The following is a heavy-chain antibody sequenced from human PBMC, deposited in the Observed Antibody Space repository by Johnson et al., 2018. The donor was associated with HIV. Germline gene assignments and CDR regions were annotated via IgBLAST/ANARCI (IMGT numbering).Heavy chain of an antibody. J-gene: IGHJ3*02. Sequence: QVQLVESGGGVVQPGTSLRLSCAASGFTFSTFAMHWVRQAPGKGLEWVAVMWYDGSNKYYADSVKGRFTISRHNSKTTLYLQMNSLRAEDTALYYCARRDGFDYGNAFDIWGQGTMVTISS. CDR2: MWYDGSNK. CDR3: ARRDGFDYGNAFDI. CDR1: GFTFSTFA. V-gene: IGHV3-30*04. D-gene: IGHD5-12*01.